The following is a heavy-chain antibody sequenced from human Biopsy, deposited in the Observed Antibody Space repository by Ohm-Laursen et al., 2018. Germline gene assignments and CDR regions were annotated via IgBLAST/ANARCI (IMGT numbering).Heavy chain of an antibody. CDR2: IYNTETT. V-gene: IGHV4-39*01. Sequence: SQTLSLTCTVSGGSISSSTTYYWAWLRQPPGQGLEWIGSIYNTETTFYNPSLKSRFTISVDTSTNQFSLKVPSVTAADTALYFCARHPTGFWFDPWGHGTLVTVSS. J-gene: IGHJ5*02. CDR3: ARHPTGFWFDP. CDR1: GGSISSSTTYY.